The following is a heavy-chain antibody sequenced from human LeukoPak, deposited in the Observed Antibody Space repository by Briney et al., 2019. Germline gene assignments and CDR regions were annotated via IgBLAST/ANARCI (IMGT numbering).Heavy chain of an antibody. CDR3: AKGGGGYSYGYVY. V-gene: IGHV3-23*01. CDR2: ISGSSGST. CDR1: GFTFSSYA. Sequence: GVSLRLSCAGSGFTFSSYAMIWVRQAPGNALEWVSAISGSSGSTDYADSVKGRFTISRDNSKNTLYLQMSSLRAEDTAVYYCAKGGGGYSYGYVYWGTGTLVTVSS. D-gene: IGHD5-18*01. J-gene: IGHJ4*02.